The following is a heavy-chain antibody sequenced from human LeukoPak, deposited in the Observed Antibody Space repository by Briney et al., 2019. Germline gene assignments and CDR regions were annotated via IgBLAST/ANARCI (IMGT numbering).Heavy chain of an antibody. D-gene: IGHD4-17*01. CDR1: GYTFTALY. V-gene: IGHV1-2*02. Sequence: ASVKVSCKASGYTFTALYIHWVRQAPGQGPEWMGWINPKNGDTNYAQNFQGTVTMTKDTSISTAYMEVTRLKSDDTAMYYCARDTTTGAKFDYWGQGTLVTVSS. J-gene: IGHJ4*02. CDR3: ARDTTTGAKFDY. CDR2: INPKNGDT.